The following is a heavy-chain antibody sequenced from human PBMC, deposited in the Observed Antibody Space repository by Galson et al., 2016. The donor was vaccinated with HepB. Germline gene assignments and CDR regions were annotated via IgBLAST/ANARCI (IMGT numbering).Heavy chain of an antibody. CDR1: GGSISSAEYS. J-gene: IGHJ2*01. V-gene: IGHV4-30-2*01. D-gene: IGHD3-3*01. CDR3: ARERLAGGDYGYYSHYWAFDC. CDR2: IFHTGSP. Sequence: TLSLTCAVSGGSISSAEYSWTWIRQPPGQALEWIGYIFHTGSPSYNPSLESRVTISVDRSKNQFSLKLTSVTAADTAGYYCARERLAGGDYGYYSHYWAFDCWGRGTLVIVSS.